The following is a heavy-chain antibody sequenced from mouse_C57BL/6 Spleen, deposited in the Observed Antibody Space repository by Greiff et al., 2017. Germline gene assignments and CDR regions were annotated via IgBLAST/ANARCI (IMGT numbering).Heavy chain of an antibody. J-gene: IGHJ2*01. D-gene: IGHD1-1*01. CDR3: ARVGASYDFDY. CDR2: ISYDGSN. V-gene: IGHV3-6*01. Sequence: ESGPGLVKPSQSLSLTCSVTGYSITSGYYWNWIRQFPGNKLEWMGYISYDGSNNYNPSLKNRISITRDTSKNQFFLKLNSVTTEDTATYYCARVGASYDFDYWGQGTTLTVSS. CDR1: GYSITSGYY.